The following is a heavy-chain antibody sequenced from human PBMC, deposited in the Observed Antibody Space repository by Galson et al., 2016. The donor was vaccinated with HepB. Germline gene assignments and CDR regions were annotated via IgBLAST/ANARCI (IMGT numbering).Heavy chain of an antibody. CDR1: GFPFSGFA. CDR3: AREPPPDRRGWGEDYYYYYGLDV. CDR2: ISYEGRNK. J-gene: IGHJ6*02. V-gene: IGHV3-30*04. Sequence: SLRLSCAASGFPFSGFAMHWVRQAPGKGLEWVAVISYEGRNKLYADSVKGRFTISRDNSRNTLYLQMNSLRVDDTTVYYCAREPPPDRRGWGEDYYYYYGLDVWGPGTTVTVSS. D-gene: IGHD6-19*01.